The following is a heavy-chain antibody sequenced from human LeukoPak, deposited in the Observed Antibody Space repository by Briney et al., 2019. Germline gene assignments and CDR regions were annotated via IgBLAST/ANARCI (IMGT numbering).Heavy chain of an antibody. Sequence: PGGSLTLSRPASGFTFNSYNMSWVRPAPGKGLEWVSAISGSGGSTYYADSVKGRFTISRDNSKHTLYLQMNSLRAEDTAVYYCAKDGGFIVVVPEATFDRWGQGTLVTVSS. D-gene: IGHD2-2*01. CDR1: GFTFNSYN. CDR3: AKDGGFIVVVPEATFDR. CDR2: ISGSGGST. V-gene: IGHV3-23*01. J-gene: IGHJ5*02.